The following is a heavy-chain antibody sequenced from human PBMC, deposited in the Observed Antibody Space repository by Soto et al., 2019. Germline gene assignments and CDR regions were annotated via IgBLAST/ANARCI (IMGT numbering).Heavy chain of an antibody. D-gene: IGHD4-17*01. CDR2: IWHDGGNK. V-gene: IGHV3-30*02. CDR3: AKDYGDYVFWRADYYYYGMDV. CDR1: GFTFSSYG. Sequence: HPGGSLRLSCAASGFTFSSYGMHWVRQAPGKGLERVAVIWHDGGNKYYADSVKGRFTISRDNYKKTLYLQMNSLRAEDTAVYYCAKDYGDYVFWRADYYYYGMDVWGQGTTVTVSS. J-gene: IGHJ6*02.